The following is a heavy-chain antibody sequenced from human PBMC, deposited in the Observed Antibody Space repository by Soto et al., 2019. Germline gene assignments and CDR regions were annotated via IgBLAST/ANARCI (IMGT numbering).Heavy chain of an antibody. CDR3: VRDLGSEQWFFDN. Sequence: GPGLVKPSQTLSLTCLVSGASVSGDGSYCSWIRQHPGKGLEFIGYIHNSGSTYSNPSLENRVAMSIDTSKNQFSLRLSSVTAADSAVYFCVRDLGSEQWFFDNWGQGILVTVSS. J-gene: IGHJ4*02. CDR2: IHNSGST. D-gene: IGHD6-19*01. V-gene: IGHV4-31*03. CDR1: GASVSGDGSY.